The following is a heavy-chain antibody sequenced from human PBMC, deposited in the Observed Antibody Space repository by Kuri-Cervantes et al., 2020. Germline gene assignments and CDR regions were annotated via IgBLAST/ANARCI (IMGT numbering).Heavy chain of an antibody. J-gene: IGHJ6*03. CDR3: ARVFRRAYYYMDV. D-gene: IGHD2/OR15-2a*01. Sequence: GGSLRLSCAASGFTFSSYSMNWVRQAPGKGLEWVSYISSSGSTIYYADSVKGRFTISRDNAKNSLYLQMNSLRAEDTAVYYCARVFRRAYYYMDVWGKGTTVTVSS. V-gene: IGHV3-48*04. CDR2: ISSSGSTI. CDR1: GFTFSSYS.